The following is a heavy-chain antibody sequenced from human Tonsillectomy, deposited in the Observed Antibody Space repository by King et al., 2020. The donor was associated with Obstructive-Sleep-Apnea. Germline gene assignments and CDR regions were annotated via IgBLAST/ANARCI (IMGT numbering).Heavy chain of an antibody. CDR1: GFTFSPYA. CDR3: ARDWGYGYRPEQESAFDI. CDR2: ISNDGTNK. Sequence: VQLVESGGGVVQPGRSLRLSCAASGFTFSPYAMHWVRQAPGKGLEWVAVISNDGTNKYYADSVKGRFTISRDNSKNTLYLQMNSLRPEDTAVYFCARDWGYGYRPEQESAFDIWGQGTMVTVSS. V-gene: IGHV3-30*04. D-gene: IGHD6-13*01. J-gene: IGHJ3*02.